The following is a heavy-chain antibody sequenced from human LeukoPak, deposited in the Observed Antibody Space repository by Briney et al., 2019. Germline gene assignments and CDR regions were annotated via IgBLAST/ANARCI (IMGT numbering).Heavy chain of an antibody. D-gene: IGHD3-3*01. CDR3: ARQYEGGVYYDFWSGYSDAFDI. J-gene: IGHJ3*02. CDR2: IYPGDSDT. CDR1: GYSFADYW. Sequence: GESLKISCKGSGYSFADYWIGWVRQMPGKGLEWMGIIYPGDSDTRYSPSFQGQVTISADKSISTAYLQWSSLKASDTAMYYCARQYEGGVYYDFWSGYSDAFDIWGQGTMVTVSS. V-gene: IGHV5-51*01.